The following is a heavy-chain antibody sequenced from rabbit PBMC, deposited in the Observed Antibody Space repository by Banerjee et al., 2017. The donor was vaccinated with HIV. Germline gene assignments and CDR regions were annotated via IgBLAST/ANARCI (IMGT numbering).Heavy chain of an antibody. D-gene: IGHD6-1*01. CDR3: VSSYYAGYGYADL. J-gene: IGHJ3*01. CDR2: IVPIFGVT. V-gene: IGHV1S47*01. CDR1: RFDFSTYS. Sequence: QEQLVESGGGLVQPGGSLKLSCKASRFDFSTYSMSWVRQAPGKGLEWIGYIVPIFGVTYYANWVNGRFTISSHNAQNTLYLQLNSLTAADTATYFCVSSYYAGYGYADLWGQGTLVTVS.